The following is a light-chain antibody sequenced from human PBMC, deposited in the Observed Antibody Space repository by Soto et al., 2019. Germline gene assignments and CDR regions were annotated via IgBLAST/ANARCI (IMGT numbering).Light chain of an antibody. Sequence: QSVLTQPDSVSGSPGQSITISCTGTSSDVGGYKYVSWYQQHPGKAPKIMISDVRNRPSGVSNRVSGSNSVNTASPTISGLQAEDEADYYCSSYSTVSTYVFGTGTKLTGL. CDR1: SSDVGGYKY. CDR2: DVR. CDR3: SSYSTVSTYV. J-gene: IGLJ1*01. V-gene: IGLV2-14*01.